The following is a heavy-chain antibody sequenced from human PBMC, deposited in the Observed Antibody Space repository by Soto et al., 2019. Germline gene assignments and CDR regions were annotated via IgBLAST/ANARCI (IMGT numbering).Heavy chain of an antibody. D-gene: IGHD1-7*01. CDR3: ARDLVPIWIYVGLAPGAQHWFDP. V-gene: IGHV1-46*02. CDR2: ITPSSGRT. CDR1: GYTFNNYF. Sequence: QVQLVQSGAEVRKPGASVKVSCKASGYTFNNYFMHWVRQAPAQGLEWMGVITPSSGRTTYAQRFQGILTMSRDTSTSTVYMELGSLRSEDAAVYFCARDLVPIWIYVGLAPGAQHWFDPWGQGTLVTVSS. J-gene: IGHJ5*02.